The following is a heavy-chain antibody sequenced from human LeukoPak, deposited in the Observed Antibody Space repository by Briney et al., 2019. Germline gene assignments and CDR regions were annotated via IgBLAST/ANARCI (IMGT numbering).Heavy chain of an antibody. Sequence: PSETLSLTCTVSGGSISSYYWSWIRQPPGKGLEWIGYIYYSGSTNYNPSLKSRVTISVDTSKNQFSLKLSSVTAADTAVYYCARAAVVPPNVFDIWAKGKMVTVSS. CDR1: GGSISSYY. CDR2: IYYSGST. V-gene: IGHV4-59*01. CDR3: ARAAVVPPNVFDI. D-gene: IGHD4-23*01. J-gene: IGHJ3*02.